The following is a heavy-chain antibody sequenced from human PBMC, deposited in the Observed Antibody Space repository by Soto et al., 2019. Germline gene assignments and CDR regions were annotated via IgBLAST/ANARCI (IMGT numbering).Heavy chain of an antibody. D-gene: IGHD2-15*01. CDR3: ARVKLAGRGGFDY. CDR1: GASISSSRYY. CDR2: TYFGGMT. V-gene: IGHV4-39*01. J-gene: IGHJ4*02. Sequence: SETLSLTCSFSGASISSSRYYWGWIRQPPGKGLEWIASTYFGGMTYYSPSLKSRVTISVDTSKSQFYLRLDSVTAADTAVYYCARVKLAGRGGFDYWGLGTLVTVSS.